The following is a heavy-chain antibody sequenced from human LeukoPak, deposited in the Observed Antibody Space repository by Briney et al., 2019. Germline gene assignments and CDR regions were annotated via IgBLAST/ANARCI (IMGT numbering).Heavy chain of an antibody. V-gene: IGHV4-59*01. CDR1: GGSISSYY. CDR2: IYYSGST. J-gene: IGHJ4*02. Sequence: SETLSLTCTVSGGSISSYYWCWIRQPPGKGLEWIGYIYYSGSTNYNHSLKSRVSISVDTYKNQFSLRLSSVTAADTAVYYCAIEDDITGTTFDSWGQGTLVTVSS. CDR3: AIEDDITGTTFDS. D-gene: IGHD1-20*01.